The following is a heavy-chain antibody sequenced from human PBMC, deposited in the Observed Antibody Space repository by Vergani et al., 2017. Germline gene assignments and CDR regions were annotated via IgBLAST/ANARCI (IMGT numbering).Heavy chain of an antibody. CDR1: GFTFSSYA. D-gene: IGHD5-18*01. V-gene: IGHV3-23*01. CDR2: ISGSGGST. J-gene: IGHJ6*02. CDR3: AKTSGGYSYGYYPYYYGMDV. Sequence: EVQLLESGGGLVQPGGSRRLSCAASGFTFSSYAMSWVRQAPGKGLEWVSAISGSGGSTYYADSVKGRFTISRDNSKNTLYLQMNSLRAEDTAVYYCAKTSGGYSYGYYPYYYGMDVWGQGTTVTVSS.